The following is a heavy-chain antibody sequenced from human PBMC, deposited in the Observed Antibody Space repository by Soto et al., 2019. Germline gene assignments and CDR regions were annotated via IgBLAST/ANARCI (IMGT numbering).Heavy chain of an antibody. CDR2: ISAYNGNT. D-gene: IGHD5-12*01. CDR1: GYTFSSYR. V-gene: IGHV1-18*01. J-gene: IGHJ4*02. Sequence: NLSCKAAGYTFSSYRISCLRQAPGQGLEWMGWISAYNGNTNYAQKLQGRVTMTTDTSTSTAYMELRSLRSDDTAVYYCERVGYSGYDRAYWGQGTLVTVSS. CDR3: ERVGYSGYDRAY.